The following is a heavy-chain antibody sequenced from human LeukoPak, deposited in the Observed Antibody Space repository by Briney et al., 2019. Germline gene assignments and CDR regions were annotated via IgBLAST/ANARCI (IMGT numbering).Heavy chain of an antibody. CDR2: IIPIFGTA. J-gene: IGHJ6*03. CDR3: GSGYCSSTSCPDYYYYMDV. V-gene: IGHV1-69*05. Sequence: SVKVSCKASGGTFSSYAISWVRQAPGQGLEWMGGIIPIFGTANYAQKFQGRVTITTGESTSTAYMELSSLRSEDTAVYYCGSGYCSSTSCPDYYYYMDVWGKGTTVTVSS. CDR1: GGTFSSYA. D-gene: IGHD2-2*01.